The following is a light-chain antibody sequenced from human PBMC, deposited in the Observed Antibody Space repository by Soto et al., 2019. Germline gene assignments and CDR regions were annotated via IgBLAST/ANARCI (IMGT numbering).Light chain of an antibody. J-gene: IGKJ5*01. CDR3: QQYYSTPIT. CDR2: WAS. Sequence: DIVMTQSPDSLAVSLGERATINCKSSQSILYSSNNKEKLAWYQQKPGQPPKLLIYWASTRESGVPDRFSGSGSGTDFTLTISSLQAEDVAVYYCQQYYSTPITFGQGTRVEIK. V-gene: IGKV4-1*01. CDR1: QSILYSSNNKEK.